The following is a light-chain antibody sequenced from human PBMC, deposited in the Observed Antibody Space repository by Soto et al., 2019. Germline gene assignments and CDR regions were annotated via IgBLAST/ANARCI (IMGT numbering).Light chain of an antibody. CDR2: EGS. CDR1: SSDVGSYNL. Sequence: QSALTQPASVSGSPGQSITISCTGTSSDVGSYNLVSWYQQHPGKAPKLMIYEGSKRPSGVSNRFSGSKSGNTASLTISGLQAEEEADYYCCSYAGSNTYVVFGGGTKLTVL. CDR3: CSYAGSNTYVV. J-gene: IGLJ2*01. V-gene: IGLV2-23*01.